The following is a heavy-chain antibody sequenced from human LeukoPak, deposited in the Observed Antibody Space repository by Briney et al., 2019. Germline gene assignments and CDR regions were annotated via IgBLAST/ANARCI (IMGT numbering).Heavy chain of an antibody. CDR2: TYTSGST. J-gene: IGHJ4*02. CDR1: GGSISSGSYY. V-gene: IGHV4-61*02. D-gene: IGHD2-2*02. Sequence: PSQTLSLTCTVSGGSISSGSYYWSWIRQPARMGLEWIGRTYTSGSTNYHPSLKTRVTISVDTSKNQLSLKLSSVTAADTAVYYCASIPSLEYYFDYWGQGTLVTVSS. CDR3: ASIPSLEYYFDY.